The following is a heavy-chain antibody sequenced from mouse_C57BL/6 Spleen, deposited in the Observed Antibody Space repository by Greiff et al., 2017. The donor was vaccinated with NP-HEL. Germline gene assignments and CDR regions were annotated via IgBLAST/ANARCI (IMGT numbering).Heavy chain of an antibody. J-gene: IGHJ2*01. CDR2: ISYSGST. Sequence: EVQLQESGPGLVKPSPSLSLTCTVTGYSITSGYGWNWIRQFPGNKLEWMGYISYSGSTNYNPSLKSRISITRDTSKNQFFLQLNSVTTEETATYYCARTARIKYWGQGTTLTVSS. V-gene: IGHV3-2*02. CDR3: ARTARIKY. CDR1: GYSITSGYG. D-gene: IGHD1-2*01.